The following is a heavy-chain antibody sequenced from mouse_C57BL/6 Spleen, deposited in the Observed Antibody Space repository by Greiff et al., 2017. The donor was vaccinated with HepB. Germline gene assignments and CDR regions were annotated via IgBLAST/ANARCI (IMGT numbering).Heavy chain of an antibody. J-gene: IGHJ1*03. Sequence: QVQLQQPGAELVKPGASVKMSCKASGYTFTSYWITWVKQRPGQGLEWIGDIYPGSGSTNYNEKFKSKATLTVDTSSSTAYMQLNSLTSEDSAVYYCAREHYGSSYWYFDVWGTGTTVTVSS. CDR3: AREHYGSSYWYFDV. V-gene: IGHV1-55*01. CDR1: GYTFTSYW. CDR2: IYPGSGST. D-gene: IGHD1-1*01.